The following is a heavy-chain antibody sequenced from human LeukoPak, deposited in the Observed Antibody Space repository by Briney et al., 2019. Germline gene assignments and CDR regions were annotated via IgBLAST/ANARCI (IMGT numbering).Heavy chain of an antibody. CDR3: ARDEGRGAFEI. CDR1: GDSISSFY. Sequence: SETLSLTCTVSGDSISSFYWSWIRQPPGKGLEWIGYIHYSGSTNYNTSLKSRVTISVDTSKNQFSLKLSSVTAADTAVYYCARDEGRGAFEIWGQGTMVTVSS. J-gene: IGHJ3*02. V-gene: IGHV4-59*01. CDR2: IHYSGST.